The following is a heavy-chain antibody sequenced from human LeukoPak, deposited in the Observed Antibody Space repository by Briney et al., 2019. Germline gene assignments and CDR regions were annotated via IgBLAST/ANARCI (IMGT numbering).Heavy chain of an antibody. V-gene: IGHV3-30*02. CDR2: IRYDGSNK. CDR1: GFTFSSYG. J-gene: IGHJ4*02. Sequence: PGGSLRLSCAASGFTFSSYGMHWVRQAPGKGLEWVAFIRYDGSNKYYADSVEGRFTISRDNSKNTLYLQMNSLRAEDTAVYYCARGFRCSGGSCGSYFDYWGQGTLVTVSS. D-gene: IGHD2-15*01. CDR3: ARGFRCSGGSCGSYFDY.